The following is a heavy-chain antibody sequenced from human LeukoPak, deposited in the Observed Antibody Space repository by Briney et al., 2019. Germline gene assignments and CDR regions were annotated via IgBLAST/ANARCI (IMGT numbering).Heavy chain of an antibody. CDR3: ANGILRYFEPAFDI. D-gene: IGHD3-9*01. Sequence: GGSLRLSCAASGFTFSSYAMSWVRQAPGKGLEWVSAISGSGGSTYYADSVKGRLTISRDNSKNTLYLQMNSLRAEDTAVYYCANGILRYFEPAFDIWGQGTMVTVSS. V-gene: IGHV3-23*01. CDR2: ISGSGGST. J-gene: IGHJ3*02. CDR1: GFTFSSYA.